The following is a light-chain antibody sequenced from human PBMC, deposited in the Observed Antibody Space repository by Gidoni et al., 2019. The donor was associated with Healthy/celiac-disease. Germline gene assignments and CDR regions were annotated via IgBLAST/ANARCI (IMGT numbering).Light chain of an antibody. CDR2: WAS. J-gene: IGKJ4*01. Sequence: IVMTQSPDALAVSLGERATINCKSSQSVLYSSSNKNYLAWYQQKPGQPPKLLIYWASTRASGVPDRFSGSGSGTDFTLTISSLQAEDVAVYYCQQYYSTPLTFGGGTKVEIK. V-gene: IGKV4-1*01. CDR1: QSVLYSSSNKNY. CDR3: QQYYSTPLT.